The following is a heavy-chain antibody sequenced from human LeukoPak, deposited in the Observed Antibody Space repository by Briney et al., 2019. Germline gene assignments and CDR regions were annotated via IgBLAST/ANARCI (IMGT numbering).Heavy chain of an antibody. CDR3: ARSRHYYDSSGQLTFDY. CDR2: INHSGST. J-gene: IGHJ4*02. CDR1: GGPFSGYY. D-gene: IGHD3-22*01. Sequence: PSETLSLTCAVCGGPFSGYYWSWIRQPPGKGLEWIGEINHSGSTNYNPSLKSRVTISVDTSKNQFSLKLSSVTAADTAVYYCARSRHYYDSSGQLTFDYWGQGTLVTVSS. V-gene: IGHV4-34*01.